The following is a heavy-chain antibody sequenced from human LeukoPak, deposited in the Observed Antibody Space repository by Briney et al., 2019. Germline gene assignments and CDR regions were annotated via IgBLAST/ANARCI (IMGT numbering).Heavy chain of an antibody. J-gene: IGHJ3*02. Sequence: SETLSPTCTVSGGSISSYYWSWIRQPPGKGLEWIGSMYFSGTTYYNPSLKSRVTISVHTPENHLSLKLTSVTATDTAVYYCARHLRFGSSALPRDVFDIWGRGTVVSVSS. CDR3: ARHLRFGSSALPRDVFDI. D-gene: IGHD1-26*01. CDR2: MYFSGTT. V-gene: IGHV4-59*05. CDR1: GGSISSYY.